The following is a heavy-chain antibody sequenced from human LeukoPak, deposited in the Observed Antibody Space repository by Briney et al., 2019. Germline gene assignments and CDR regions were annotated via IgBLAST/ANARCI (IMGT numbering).Heavy chain of an antibody. D-gene: IGHD3-10*01. CDR2: IYWDDDK. CDR3: AQQYYYGSGSYYSLNWFDP. J-gene: IGHJ5*02. Sequence: SGPTLVNPTQTLTLTCTFSGLSLGTSRVGVGWIRQPPGKALEWLALIYWDDDKRYSPSLKSRLTITKDTSKNQVVLTMTNMDSVDTATYYCAQQYYYGSGSYYSLNWFDPWGQGTLVTVSS. V-gene: IGHV2-5*02. CDR1: GLSLGTSRVG.